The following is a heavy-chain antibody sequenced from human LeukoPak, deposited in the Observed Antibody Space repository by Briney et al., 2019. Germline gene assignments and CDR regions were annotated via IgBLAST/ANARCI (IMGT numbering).Heavy chain of an antibody. Sequence: PSETLSLTCAVYGGSFSGYFWSWIRQPPGKGLEWIGEINHSGSTNYNPSLESRVTISIDTSKNQFSLKLSSVTAADTAVYYCGRLLLEGVDYWGQGTLVTVSS. J-gene: IGHJ4*02. V-gene: IGHV4-34*01. CDR1: GGSFSGYF. CDR2: INHSGST. D-gene: IGHD3-3*01. CDR3: GRLLLEGVDY.